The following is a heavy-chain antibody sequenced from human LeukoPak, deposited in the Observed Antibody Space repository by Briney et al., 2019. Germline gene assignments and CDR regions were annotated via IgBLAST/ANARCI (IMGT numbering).Heavy chain of an antibody. CDR1: GFTFKTYA. CDR2: ISGAGVMT. Sequence: GGSLRLSCAASGFTFKTYAMTWVRQAPGKGLEWVSVISGAGVMTYYGDSVKGRFTISRDNSKNTLYLQLNSLRAEDTAIYYCAKGIVQLPASPYYYVLEVWGQGTTVTVSS. D-gene: IGHD2-2*01. V-gene: IGHV3-23*01. CDR3: AKGIVQLPASPYYYVLEV. J-gene: IGHJ6*02.